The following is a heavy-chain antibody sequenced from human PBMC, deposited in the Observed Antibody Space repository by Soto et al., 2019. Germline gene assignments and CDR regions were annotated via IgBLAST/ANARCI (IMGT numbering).Heavy chain of an antibody. D-gene: IGHD6-13*01. J-gene: IGHJ6*02. Sequence: SVKVSCKASGGTFSSYAISWVRQAPGQGLEWMGGIIPIFGTANYAQKFQGRVTITADESTSTAYMELSSLRSEDTAVYYCARPKHSIAAAGTFGGDYYGMDVWGQGTTVTVSS. CDR1: GGTFSSYA. CDR3: ARPKHSIAAAGTFGGDYYGMDV. V-gene: IGHV1-69*13. CDR2: IIPIFGTA.